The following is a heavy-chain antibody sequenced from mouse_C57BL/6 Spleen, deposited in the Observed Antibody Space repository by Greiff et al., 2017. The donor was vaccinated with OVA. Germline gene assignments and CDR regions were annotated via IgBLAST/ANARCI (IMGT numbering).Heavy chain of an antibody. V-gene: IGHV3-1*01. Sequence: EVQLQQSGPGMVKPSQSLSLTCTVTGYSITSGYDWHWIRHFPGNKLEWMGYISYSGSTNYNPSLKSRISITHDTSKNHFFLKLNSVTTEDTATYYWARGGHYYPYYFDYWGQGTTLTGSS. D-gene: IGHD1-2*01. J-gene: IGHJ2*01. CDR2: ISYSGST. CDR3: ARGGHYYPYYFDY. CDR1: GYSITSGYD.